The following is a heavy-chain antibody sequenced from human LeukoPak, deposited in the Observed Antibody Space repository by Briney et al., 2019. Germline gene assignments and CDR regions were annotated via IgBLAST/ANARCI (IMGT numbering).Heavy chain of an antibody. Sequence: GGSLRLSCAASGFTFSSYAMSWVRQAPGKGLEWVSAISGSGGSTYYADSVKGRFTISRDNSKNTLYLRMNSLRAEDTAVYYCATDAGGSPDYYYYYGMDVWGQGTTVTVSS. CDR3: ATDAGGSPDYYYYYGMDV. CDR2: ISGSGGST. J-gene: IGHJ6*02. CDR1: GFTFSSYA. V-gene: IGHV3-23*01. D-gene: IGHD2-8*02.